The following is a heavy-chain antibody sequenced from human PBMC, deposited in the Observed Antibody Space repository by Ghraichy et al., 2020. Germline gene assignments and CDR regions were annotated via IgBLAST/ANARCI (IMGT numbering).Heavy chain of an antibody. D-gene: IGHD2-15*01. CDR3: ARGPGCSGGSCYWDYFDY. Sequence: SETLSLTCAVYGGSFSGYYWSWIRQPPGKGLEWIGEINHSGSTNYNPSLKSRVTISVDTSKNQFSLKLSSVTAADTAVYYCARGPGCSGGSCYWDYFDYWGQGTLVTVSS. CDR1: GGSFSGYY. CDR2: INHSGST. J-gene: IGHJ4*02. V-gene: IGHV4-34*01.